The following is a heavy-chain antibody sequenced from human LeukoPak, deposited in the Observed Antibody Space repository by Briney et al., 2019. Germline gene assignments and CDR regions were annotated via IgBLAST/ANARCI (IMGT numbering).Heavy chain of an antibody. CDR3: ARILVGAHYYYYGMDV. Sequence: SGPALVKPTQTLTLTCTFSGFSLSTSGMCVSWIRQPPGKALEWLARIDWDDDKYYSTSLKTRLTISKDTSKNQVVLTMTNMDLVDTATYYCARILVGAHYYYYGMDVWGQGTTVTVSS. J-gene: IGHJ6*02. V-gene: IGHV2-70*11. CDR2: IDWDDDK. D-gene: IGHD1-26*01. CDR1: GFSLSTSGMC.